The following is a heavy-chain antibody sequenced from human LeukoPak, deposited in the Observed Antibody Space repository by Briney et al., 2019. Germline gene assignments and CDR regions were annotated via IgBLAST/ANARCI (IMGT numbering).Heavy chain of an antibody. CDR1: GYSFTSQW. CDR2: IYPGDSDT. D-gene: IGHD1-7*01. Sequence: GESLKISCKASGYSFTSQWIGWVRQMPGKGLEWMGSIYPGDSDTRYSPSFQGQVTISADKSISTAYLQWRSLKASDTAIYYCARRDGELDYWGQGTLVTVSS. CDR3: ARRDGELDY. J-gene: IGHJ4*02. V-gene: IGHV5-51*01.